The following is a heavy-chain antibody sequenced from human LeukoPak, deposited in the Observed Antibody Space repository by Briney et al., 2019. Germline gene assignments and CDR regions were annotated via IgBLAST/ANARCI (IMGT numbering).Heavy chain of an antibody. CDR2: IKQDGSEI. CDR1: GFSFSNYW. CDR3: ARDRDSTYYYYYMDV. J-gene: IGHJ6*03. V-gene: IGHV3-7*03. Sequence: GGSLRLSCAASGFSFSNYWMSWVRQAPGKGLEWVANIKQDGSEIYSVASVKGRFTISRDNAKDSLYLQMNSLRAEDTAVYYCARDRDSTYYYYYMDVWGKGTTVTISS. D-gene: IGHD2/OR15-2a*01.